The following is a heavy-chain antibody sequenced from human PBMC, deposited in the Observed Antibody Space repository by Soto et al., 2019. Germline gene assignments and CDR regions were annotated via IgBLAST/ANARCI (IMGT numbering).Heavy chain of an antibody. Sequence: QVQLVQSGAEVKKPGSSVKVSCKASGGTFSSYAISWVRQAPGQGLEWMGGIIPIFGTANYAQKFQGRVTITADEXTSAAXXERSRLRSEDTAVDYCARDSAHSSGWYPGLLSFDPWGQGTLVTVSS. CDR1: GGTFSSYA. CDR3: ARDSAHSSGWYPGLLSFDP. J-gene: IGHJ5*02. V-gene: IGHV1-69*12. D-gene: IGHD6-19*01. CDR2: IIPIFGTA.